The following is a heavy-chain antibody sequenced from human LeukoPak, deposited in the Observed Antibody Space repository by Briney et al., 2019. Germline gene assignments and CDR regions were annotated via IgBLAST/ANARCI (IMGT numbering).Heavy chain of an antibody. CDR2: IIPIFGTA. V-gene: IGHV1-69*06. Sequence: ASVKVSCKASGGTFSSYAISWVRQAPGQGLEWMGGIIPIFGTANYAQKLQGRVTITADKSTSTAYMELSSLRSEDTAVYYCARYSPITIFWPSYYYGMDVWGKGTTVTVSS. D-gene: IGHD3-9*01. CDR1: GGTFSSYA. CDR3: ARYSPITIFWPSYYYGMDV. J-gene: IGHJ6*04.